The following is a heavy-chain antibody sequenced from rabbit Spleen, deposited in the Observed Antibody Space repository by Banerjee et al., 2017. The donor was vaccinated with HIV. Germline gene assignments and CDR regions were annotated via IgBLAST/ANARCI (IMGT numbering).Heavy chain of an antibody. D-gene: IGHD4-2*01. CDR1: GFTLSSYD. CDR3: ARDRYAGDAGYGHGADL. CDR2: IYIGSA. Sequence: QSLEESGGGLVKPGASLTLTCTASGFTLSSYDMCWVRQAPGKGLEWIGCIYIGSAYYATWAKGRFTISKTSSTTVTLQMTSLTAADAATYFCARDRYAGDAGYGHGADLWGPGTLVTVS. J-gene: IGHJ4*01. V-gene: IGHV1S40*01.